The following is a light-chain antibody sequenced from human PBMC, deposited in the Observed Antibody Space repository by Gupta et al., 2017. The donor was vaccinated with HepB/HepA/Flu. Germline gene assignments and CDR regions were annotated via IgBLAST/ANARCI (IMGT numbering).Light chain of an antibody. CDR2: GAS. CDR3: QQYGSSPQCS. CDR1: QSVSSSY. Sequence: EIVLTQSPGTLSLSPGERATLSCRASQSVSSSYLAWYQQKPGQAPRLLIYGASSRDTGIPDRFSGSGSGTDFTLTISRREPEDFAVYYCQQYGSSPQCSFGQGTXLEIK. V-gene: IGKV3-20*01. J-gene: IGKJ2*04.